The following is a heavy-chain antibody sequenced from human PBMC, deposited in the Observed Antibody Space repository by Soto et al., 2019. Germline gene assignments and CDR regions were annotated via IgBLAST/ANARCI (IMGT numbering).Heavy chain of an antibody. D-gene: IGHD3-3*01. CDR2: TYYRSKWYN. CDR1: GDSVSSNRAA. V-gene: IGHV6-1*01. CDR3: ARGHPITIFGVVIVPAGDYYGMDV. Sequence: SGTLDLTCAISGDSVSSNRAAWNWIRQSPSRGLEWLGRTYYRSKWYNDYAVSVKSRITINPDTSKNQFSLQLNSVTPEDTAVYYCARGHPITIFGVVIVPAGDYYGMDVWGQGTTVTVSS. J-gene: IGHJ6*02.